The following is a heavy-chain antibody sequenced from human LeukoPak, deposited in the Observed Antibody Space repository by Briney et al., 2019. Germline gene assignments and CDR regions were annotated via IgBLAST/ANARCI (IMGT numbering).Heavy chain of an antibody. CDR2: ISGSGGST. V-gene: IGHV3-23*01. CDR3: AKDTVLAYSSSFDY. J-gene: IGHJ4*02. Sequence: GGSLRLSCAASGFTFSSYAMSWVRQAPGKGLEWVSAISGSGGSTYYADSVKGRFTISRDNSKNTLYLQVNSLRAEDTAVYYCAKDTVLAYSSSFDYWGQGTLVTVSS. CDR1: GFTFSSYA. D-gene: IGHD6-13*01.